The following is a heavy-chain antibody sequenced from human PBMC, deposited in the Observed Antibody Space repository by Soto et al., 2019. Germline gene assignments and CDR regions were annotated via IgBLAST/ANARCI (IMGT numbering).Heavy chain of an antibody. J-gene: IGHJ6*02. D-gene: IGHD2-2*02. CDR2: IYYSGST. CDR1: GGSISSYY. Sequence: PSETLSLTCTVSGGSISSYYWSWIRQPPGKRLEWIGYIYYSGSTNYNPSLKSRVTISVDTSKNQFSLKLSSVTAADTAVYYCASVTRTCISTSCYRYYYGMDVWGQGTTVTVSS. V-gene: IGHV4-59*01. CDR3: ASVTRTCISTSCYRYYYGMDV.